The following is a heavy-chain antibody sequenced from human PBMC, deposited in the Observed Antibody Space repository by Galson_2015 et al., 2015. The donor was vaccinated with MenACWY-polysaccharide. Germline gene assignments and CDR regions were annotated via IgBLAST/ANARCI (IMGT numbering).Heavy chain of an antibody. D-gene: IGHD1-26*01. CDR3: ARVEKYSGSYYILH. CDR2: IYHSGST. V-gene: IGHV4-38-2*01. J-gene: IGHJ4*02. Sequence: LSLTCAVSGYSISSGYSWGWIRQPPGKGLEWIGSIYHSGSTYYNPSLKSRVTIPVDTSKNQFSRKLSSVTAADTAVYYCARVEKYSGSYYILHWGQGTLVTVSS. CDR1: GYSISSGYS.